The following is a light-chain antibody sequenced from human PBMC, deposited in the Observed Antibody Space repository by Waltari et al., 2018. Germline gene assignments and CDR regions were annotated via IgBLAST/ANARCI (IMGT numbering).Light chain of an antibody. Sequence: DIQMTQSPSTLSASVGDRVTLTCRASQSISSWLAWYQQKPGKDPKLRIYDASSLESGVPSRFSGSGSGTEFTLTISSLQPDDSATYWCQTYNNYGTFGQGTKVEI. J-gene: IGKJ1*01. CDR1: QSISSW. CDR3: QTYNNYGT. V-gene: IGKV1-5*01. CDR2: DAS.